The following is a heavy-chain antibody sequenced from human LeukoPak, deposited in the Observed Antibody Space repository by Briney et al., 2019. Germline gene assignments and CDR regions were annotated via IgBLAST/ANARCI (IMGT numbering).Heavy chain of an antibody. V-gene: IGHV5-51*01. CDR1: GYSFTNYW. J-gene: IGHJ4*02. Sequence: GESLKISCKGSGYSFTNYWIAWVRQMPGKGLEWMWMIFPGDSHTRYSPSFQGQVTISADKSISTAYLQWNSLKASDTAMYYCARRHRRGAYTYGVDYWGQGTPVTVSS. CDR3: ARRHRRGAYTYGVDY. D-gene: IGHD5-18*01. CDR2: IFPGDSHT.